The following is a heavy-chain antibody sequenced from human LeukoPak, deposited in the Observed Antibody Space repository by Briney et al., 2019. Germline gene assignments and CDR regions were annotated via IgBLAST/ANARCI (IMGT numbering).Heavy chain of an antibody. Sequence: SETLSLTCAVSGVSISSGGYCWGWIRQPPGKGLAGIGSIHHSGSTYYNPSLKSRVTISVDTSKNQFSLKLSSVTAADTAVYYCARDSGADYYDSSGRAGMDVWGQGTTVTVSS. CDR2: IHHSGST. J-gene: IGHJ6*02. D-gene: IGHD3-22*01. CDR3: ARDSGADYYDSSGRAGMDV. CDR1: GVSISSGGYC. V-gene: IGHV4-39*07.